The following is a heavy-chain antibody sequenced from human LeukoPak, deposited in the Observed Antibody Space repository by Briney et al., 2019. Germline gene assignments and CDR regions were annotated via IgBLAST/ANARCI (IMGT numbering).Heavy chain of an antibody. V-gene: IGHV3-30*02. J-gene: IGHJ4*02. D-gene: IGHD3-22*01. CDR2: IRYDGSNE. CDR3: ARDRNYYDSSGYYSLVDY. Sequence: GGSLRLSCAASGFTFSSNGMHWVRQAPGKGLEWVAFIRYDGSNEYYADSVKGRFTISRDNAKNSLYLQMNSLRAEDTAVYYCARDRNYYDSSGYYSLVDYWGQGTLVTVSS. CDR1: GFTFSSNG.